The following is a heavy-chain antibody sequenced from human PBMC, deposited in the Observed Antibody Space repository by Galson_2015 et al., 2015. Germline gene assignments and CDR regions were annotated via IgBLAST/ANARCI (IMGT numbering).Heavy chain of an antibody. D-gene: IGHD3-10*01. Sequence: QSGAEVKKPGESLKISCQGSAYSFTYYWIGWVRQMPGKGLERMGIIYPSDSDTRYSPSFQGQVTISADKSISTAYLQWNSLKASDSAVYFCARQDGSGMYYFDYWGQGTLVTVSS. CDR1: AYSFTYYW. CDR2: IYPSDSDT. V-gene: IGHV5-51*01. CDR3: ARQDGSGMYYFDY. J-gene: IGHJ4*02.